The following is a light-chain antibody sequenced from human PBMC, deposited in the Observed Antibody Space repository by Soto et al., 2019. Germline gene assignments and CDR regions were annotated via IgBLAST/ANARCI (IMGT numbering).Light chain of an antibody. Sequence: EIVLTQSPGTLSSFPGERVTLSCRASQTLSNRLAWYQQKPGQAPRLLLYGASTSATGIPVRFSGSGFGTELTLTISSLQSEDFAVYDCQQDKDGPLFAQGTRLEI. CDR2: GAS. CDR1: QTLSNR. V-gene: IGKV3-15*01. J-gene: IGKJ5*01. CDR3: QQDKDGPL.